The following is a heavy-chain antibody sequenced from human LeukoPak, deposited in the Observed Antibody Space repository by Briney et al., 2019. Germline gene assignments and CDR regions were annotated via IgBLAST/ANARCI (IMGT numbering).Heavy chain of an antibody. CDR1: GFTFSSYG. V-gene: IGHV3-33*01. Sequence: GGSLRLSCAASGFTFSSYGMHWVRQARAKGLEWVAVIWYDGSNKYYADSVKGRFTISRDNSKNTLYLQMNSLRAEDTAVYYCARDRALYASSSSGYGMDVWGQGTTVTVSS. J-gene: IGHJ6*02. D-gene: IGHD6-6*01. CDR3: ARDRALYASSSSGYGMDV. CDR2: IWYDGSNK.